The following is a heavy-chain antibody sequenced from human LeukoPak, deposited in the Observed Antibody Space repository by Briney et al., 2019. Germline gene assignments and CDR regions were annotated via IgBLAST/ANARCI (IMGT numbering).Heavy chain of an antibody. J-gene: IGHJ4*02. V-gene: IGHV4-34*01. CDR3: ARGRRSHLVGY. CDR2: INHSGST. Sequence: PSETLSLTCAVYGGSFSGYYWSWIRQPPGKGLEWIGEINHSGSTNYNPSLKSRVTISVDTSKNQFSLKLSSVTAADTAVYYCARGRRSHLVGYWGQGTLVTVSS. CDR1: GGSFSGYY. D-gene: IGHD2-2*01.